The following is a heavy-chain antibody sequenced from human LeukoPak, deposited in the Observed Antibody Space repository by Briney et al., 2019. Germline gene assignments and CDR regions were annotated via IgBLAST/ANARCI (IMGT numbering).Heavy chain of an antibody. CDR1: GVTFYDYV. J-gene: IGHJ4*02. CDR3: AKDHGYSYGRSFDY. CDR2: IGGNSGRI. V-gene: IGHV3-9*03. Sequence: GGSLRLSCAASGVTFYDYVMRWGREAPGKGLEWVSGIGGNSGRIDYADSVKGRFTISRDNAKNSLYLQMNSLRAEDMALYYCAKDHGYSYGRSFDYWGQGTLVTVSS. D-gene: IGHD5-18*01.